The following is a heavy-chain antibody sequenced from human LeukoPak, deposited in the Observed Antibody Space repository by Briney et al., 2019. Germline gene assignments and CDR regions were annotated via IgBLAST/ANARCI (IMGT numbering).Heavy chain of an antibody. D-gene: IGHD2-2*01. CDR1: GGSLSSYY. CDR3: ARDSSTSHSYNWFDP. CDR2: IYYSGST. J-gene: IGHJ5*02. V-gene: IGHV4-59*01. Sequence: SETLSLTCTVSGGSLSSYYWSWIRQPPGKGLEWIGYIYYSGSTNYNPSLKSRVTISVDTSKNQFSLKLSSVTAADTAVYYCARDSSTSHSYNWFDPWGQGTLVTVSS.